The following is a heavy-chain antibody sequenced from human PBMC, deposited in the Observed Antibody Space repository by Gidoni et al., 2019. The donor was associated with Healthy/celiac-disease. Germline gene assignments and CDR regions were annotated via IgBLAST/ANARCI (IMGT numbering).Heavy chain of an antibody. J-gene: IGHJ6*03. V-gene: IGHV1-2*04. CDR1: GYTFTGYY. CDR2: INPNSGGT. CDR3: ARAAGSGYYYYMDV. Sequence: QVQLVQSGAEVKKPGASVKVSCKASGYTFTGYYMHWVRQAPGQGLERMGWINPNSGGTNYAQKFQGWVTMTRDTSISTAYMERSRLGADDTAVYYCARAAGSGYYYYMDVWGKGTTVTVSS. D-gene: IGHD3-10*01.